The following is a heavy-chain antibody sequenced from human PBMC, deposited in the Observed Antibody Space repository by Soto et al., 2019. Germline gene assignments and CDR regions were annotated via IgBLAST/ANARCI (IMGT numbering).Heavy chain of an antibody. J-gene: IGHJ2*01. Sequence: QVQLVESGGGVVQPGRSLRLSCAASGFTFSSYGMHWVRQAPGKGLEWVAVISYDGSNKYYADSEKGRFTISRDNSKNTLYLQMNSLRAEDTAVYYCAKAGSSWYRFDLWGRGTLVTVSS. CDR3: AKAGSSWYRFDL. D-gene: IGHD6-13*01. V-gene: IGHV3-30*18. CDR2: ISYDGSNK. CDR1: GFTFSSYG.